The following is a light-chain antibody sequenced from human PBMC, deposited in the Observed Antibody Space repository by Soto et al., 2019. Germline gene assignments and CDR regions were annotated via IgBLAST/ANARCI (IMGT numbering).Light chain of an antibody. CDR3: QQYGGSPRT. CDR1: QSLSSSQ. CDR2: DAS. V-gene: IGKV3-20*01. Sequence: IVLTQSPATLSLSPLESATAACRASQSLSSSQLAWYQQKVGRAPRLLIHDASSRATGIPDRFSGSGSGTDFTLTITRLEPEDFAVYYCQQYGGSPRTFGQGTRLEIK. J-gene: IGKJ5*01.